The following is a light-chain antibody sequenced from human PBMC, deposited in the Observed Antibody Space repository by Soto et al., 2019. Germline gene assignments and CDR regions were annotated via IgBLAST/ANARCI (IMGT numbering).Light chain of an antibody. CDR1: QSVSSY. CDR3: QQYGSSPFT. J-gene: IGKJ3*01. V-gene: IGKV3-20*01. CDR2: GAS. Sequence: EIVLTQSPDTLSLSPGERATLSCRASQSVSSYLAWYQQKPGQAPRLLIYGASNRATGIPDRLSGSGSRADFTLIISRLEPEDFAVYYCQQYGSSPFTFGPGTKVHLK.